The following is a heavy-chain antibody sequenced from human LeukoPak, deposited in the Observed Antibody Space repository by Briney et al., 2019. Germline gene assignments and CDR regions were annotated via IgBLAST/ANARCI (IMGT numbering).Heavy chain of an antibody. D-gene: IGHD6-13*01. J-gene: IGHJ6*03. CDR2: IYYSGST. CDR1: GGSISSYY. V-gene: IGHV4-59*01. CDR3: ARDDPYSSSWYGNSYYYMDV. Sequence: PSETLSLTRTVSGGSISSYYWSWIRQPPGKGLEWVGYIYYSGSTNYNPSLKGRVTISVDTSKNQFSLKLSSVTAADTAVYYCARDDPYSSSWYGNSYYYMDVWGKGTTVTVSS.